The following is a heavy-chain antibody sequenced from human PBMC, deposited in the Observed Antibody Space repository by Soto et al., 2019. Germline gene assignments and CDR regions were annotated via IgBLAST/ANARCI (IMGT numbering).Heavy chain of an antibody. J-gene: IGHJ4*02. CDR3: ASYSSVWTCFDY. V-gene: IGHV4-39*01. CDR2: IYYSGST. D-gene: IGHD6-19*01. CDR1: GGSISSSSYY. Sequence: PSETLSLTCPFSGGSISSSSYYWGWIRQPPGKGLEWIGSIYYSGSTYYNPSLKSRVTISVDTSKNQFSLKLSSVTAADTAVYYCASYSSVWTCFDYWSQLTLVTVS.